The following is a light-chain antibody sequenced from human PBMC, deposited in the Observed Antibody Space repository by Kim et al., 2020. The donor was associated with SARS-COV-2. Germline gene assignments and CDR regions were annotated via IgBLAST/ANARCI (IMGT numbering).Light chain of an antibody. J-gene: IGLJ1*01. Sequence: GQRVTSSCSGSSCNIGSNTVNWYQQLPGTAPKLLIYINNRRPSGVPDRFSGSKSGTSASLAISGLQSEDEADYYCAAWDDSLNGPVFGTGTKVTVL. V-gene: IGLV1-44*01. CDR1: SCNIGSNT. CDR2: INN. CDR3: AAWDDSLNGPV.